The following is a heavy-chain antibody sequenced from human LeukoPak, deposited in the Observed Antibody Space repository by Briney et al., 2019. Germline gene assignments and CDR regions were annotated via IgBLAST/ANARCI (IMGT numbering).Heavy chain of an antibody. CDR2: IYPSDSDT. CDR3: AARCATGTTLNAFDI. CDR1: GYSFTSYW. V-gene: IGHV5-51*01. Sequence: GESLKISCKASGYSFTSYWIGWVRQMPGKGLEWVGIIYPSDSDTRYRPSFQGQVTISADKSIDTAYLRWSSLKASDTAIYYCAARCATGTTLNAFDIWGQGTMVTVSS. J-gene: IGHJ3*02. D-gene: IGHD1-1*01.